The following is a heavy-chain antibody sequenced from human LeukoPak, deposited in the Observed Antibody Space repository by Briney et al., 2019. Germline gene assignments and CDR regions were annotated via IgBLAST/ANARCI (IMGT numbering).Heavy chain of an antibody. J-gene: IGHJ5*02. D-gene: IGHD3-16*01. CDR2: INPDGSQK. Sequence: PGGSLRLSCAASGFTFSLCWMTWVRQSPGKGLEWVADINPDGSQKYSVDSVKGRFTISRDNAKNALFLQMNSLRAEDTAVYYCVRQMIRFWFDPWGQGTQVTVSS. V-gene: IGHV3-7*01. CDR1: GFTFSLCW. CDR3: VRQMIRFWFDP.